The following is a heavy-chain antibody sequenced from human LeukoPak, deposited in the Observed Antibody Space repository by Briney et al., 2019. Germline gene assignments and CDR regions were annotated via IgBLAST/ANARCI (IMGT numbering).Heavy chain of an antibody. CDR2: INQEGSGK. CDR1: GLTFRSYW. D-gene: IGHD5-24*01. V-gene: IGHV3-7*01. Sequence: PGGSLRPSCAVSGLTFRSYWMSWVRQAPGKGLEWVANINQEGSGKYFVDSVKGRFTISRDNAKNSLHLQMNTLRAEDTAVYYCARERDGRFFDYWGQGTLVTVSS. CDR3: ARERDGRFFDY. J-gene: IGHJ4*02.